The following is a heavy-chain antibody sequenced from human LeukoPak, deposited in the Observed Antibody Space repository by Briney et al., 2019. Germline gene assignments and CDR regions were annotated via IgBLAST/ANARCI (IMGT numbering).Heavy chain of an antibody. CDR3: ARDVSMVRGVTFDY. D-gene: IGHD3-10*01. Sequence: ASVKVSCKASGYTFTGYYMHWVRQAPGQGLEWMGWINPNSGGTNYAQTFQGRVTMTRDTSISTAYMELSRLRSDDTAVYYCARDVSMVRGVTFDYWGEGTLVTVSS. CDR2: INPNSGGT. V-gene: IGHV1-2*02. CDR1: GYTFTGYY. J-gene: IGHJ4*02.